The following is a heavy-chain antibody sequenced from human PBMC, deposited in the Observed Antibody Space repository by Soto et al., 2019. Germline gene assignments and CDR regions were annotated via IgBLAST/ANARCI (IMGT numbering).Heavy chain of an antibody. CDR3: AGGITGTAGRYNWFDP. CDR2: INPSGGST. Sequence: ASVKVSCKASGYTFTSYYMYWVRHAPGQGLEWMGIINPSGGSTSYAQKFQGRVTMTRDTSTSTVYMELSSLRSEDTAVYYCAGGITGTAGRYNWFDPSGQGTLVTVSS. D-gene: IGHD1-7*01. V-gene: IGHV1-46*01. CDR1: GYTFTSYY. J-gene: IGHJ5*02.